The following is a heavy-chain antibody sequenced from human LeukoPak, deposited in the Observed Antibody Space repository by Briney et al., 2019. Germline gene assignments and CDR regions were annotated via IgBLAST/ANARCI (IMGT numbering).Heavy chain of an antibody. CDR1: GYTFAHN. CDR3: VVSIQAAAIPAFDS. J-gene: IGHJ4*02. D-gene: IGHD6-25*01. CDR2: INPKNGGT. V-gene: IGHV1-2*02. Sequence: GASVTVSCKASGYTFAHNIHWVRQAPGQGHEFMGWINPKNGGTKYAQNFQGRVTMTRDTSISTVYMELSSLGSDDTAVYYCVVSIQAAAIPAFDSWGQGTLVTVSS.